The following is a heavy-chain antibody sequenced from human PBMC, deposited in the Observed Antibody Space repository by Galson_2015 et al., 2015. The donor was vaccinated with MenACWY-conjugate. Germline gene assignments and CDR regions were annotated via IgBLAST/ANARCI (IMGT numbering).Heavy chain of an antibody. CDR2: ISGSGGST. V-gene: IGHV3-23*01. J-gene: IGHJ4*02. CDR1: GFTFSSYA. D-gene: IGHD6-19*01. Sequence: SLRLSCAASGFTFSSYAMSWVRQAPGKGLEWVSAISGSGGSTNHADSVKGRFTISRDNSKNTLYLQMNSLRAEDTAVYYCAKVAPGSGWGIGSWGQGTLVTVSS. CDR3: AKVAPGSGWGIGS.